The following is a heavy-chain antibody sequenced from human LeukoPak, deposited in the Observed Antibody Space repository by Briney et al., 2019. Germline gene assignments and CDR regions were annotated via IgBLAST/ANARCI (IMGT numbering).Heavy chain of an antibody. CDR3: ARDCSSTSCYANPLGY. CDR2: IISIFGTA. D-gene: IGHD2-2*01. CDR1: GGTFSSYA. V-gene: IGHV1-69*13. Sequence: ASVKVSCKASGGTFSSYAISWVRQAPGQGLEWMGGIISIFGTANYAQKFQGRVTITADESTSTAYMELSSLRSEDTAVYYCARDCSSTSCYANPLGYWGQGTLVTVSS. J-gene: IGHJ4*02.